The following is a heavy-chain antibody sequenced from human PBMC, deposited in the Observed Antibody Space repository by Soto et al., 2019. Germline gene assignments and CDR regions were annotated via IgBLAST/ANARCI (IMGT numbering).Heavy chain of an antibody. Sequence: QVQLVQSGAEVKKPGASVKVSCKASGYTFTSYYMHWVRQAPGQGLEWMGIINPSGGSTSCAQKVQGRVTMTRDTSTSTVYMELSSLRSEDTAVYYCAREGMATIQVHYGMDVWGQGTTVTVSS. CDR3: AREGMATIQVHYGMDV. CDR2: INPSGGST. J-gene: IGHJ6*02. V-gene: IGHV1-46*01. D-gene: IGHD5-12*01. CDR1: GYTFTSYY.